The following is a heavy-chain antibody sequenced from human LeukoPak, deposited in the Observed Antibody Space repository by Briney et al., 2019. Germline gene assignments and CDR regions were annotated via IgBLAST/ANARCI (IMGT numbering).Heavy chain of an antibody. V-gene: IGHV3-11*04. CDR3: ARAGYSSSWPPVNWFDP. Sequence: PGGSLRLSCAASGFTFSSYWMSWIRQAPGKGLEWVSYISSSGSTIYYADSVKGRFTISRDNAKNSLYLQMNSLRAEDTAVYYCARAGYSSSWPPVNWFDPWGQGTLVTVSS. CDR1: GFTFSSYW. J-gene: IGHJ5*02. CDR2: ISSSGSTI. D-gene: IGHD6-13*01.